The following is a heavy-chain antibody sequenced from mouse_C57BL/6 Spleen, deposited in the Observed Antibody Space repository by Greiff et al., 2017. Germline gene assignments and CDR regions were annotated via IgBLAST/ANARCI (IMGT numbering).Heavy chain of an antibody. CDR2: INPSNGGT. Sequence: QVQLQQPGTELVKPGASVKLSCKASGYTFTSYWMHWVKQRPGQGLEWIGNINPSNGGTNYNEKFKSKATLTVDKSSSTAYMQLSSLTSEDSAVDYCAIPGAGRSAMDYWGQGTSVTVSS. V-gene: IGHV1-53*01. CDR1: GYTFTSYW. CDR3: AIPGAGRSAMDY. J-gene: IGHJ4*01.